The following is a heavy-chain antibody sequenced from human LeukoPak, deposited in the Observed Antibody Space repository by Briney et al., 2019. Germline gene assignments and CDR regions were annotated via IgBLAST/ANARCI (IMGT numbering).Heavy chain of an antibody. CDR3: ARSISSWVSYFDY. CDR2: ISYDGSNK. CDR1: GFTFSSYA. V-gene: IGHV3-30-3*01. J-gene: IGHJ4*02. D-gene: IGHD6-13*01. Sequence: GGSLRLSCAASGFTFSSYAMHWVRQAPGKGLEWVAVISYDGSNKYYADSVKGRLTISRDNSKNTLYLQMNSLRAEDTAVYYCARSISSWVSYFDYWGQGTLVTVSS.